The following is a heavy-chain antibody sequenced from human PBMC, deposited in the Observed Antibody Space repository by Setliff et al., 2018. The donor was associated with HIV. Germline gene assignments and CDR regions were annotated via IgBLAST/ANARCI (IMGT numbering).Heavy chain of an antibody. Sequence: SETLSLTCIVSGVSTISSSSSYYWGWIRQPPGKGLEWIGYIFYNGNTYSSPALKSRVTISIDTSRKRFSLRLSSVTAADSAVYYCARLRRSSGWSFDAFDIWGQGTMVTVSS. V-gene: IGHV4-39*02. CDR1: GVSTISSSSSYY. CDR3: ARLRRSSGWSFDAFDI. D-gene: IGHD6-19*01. CDR2: IFYNGNT. J-gene: IGHJ3*02.